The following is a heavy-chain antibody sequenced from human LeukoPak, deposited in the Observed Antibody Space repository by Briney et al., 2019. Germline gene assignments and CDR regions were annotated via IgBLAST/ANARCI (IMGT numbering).Heavy chain of an antibody. CDR1: GFIFSSYA. J-gene: IGHJ4*02. CDR2: ISYDGSNK. Sequence: GGSLRLSCAASGFIFSSYAMHWVRQAPGKGLEWVAVISYDGSNKYYADSVKGRFTTSRGNSKNTLYLQMNSLRAEDTAVYNCARGSGYLETFDYWGQGTLVTVSS. V-gene: IGHV3-30*04. CDR3: ARGSGYLETFDY. D-gene: IGHD3-22*01.